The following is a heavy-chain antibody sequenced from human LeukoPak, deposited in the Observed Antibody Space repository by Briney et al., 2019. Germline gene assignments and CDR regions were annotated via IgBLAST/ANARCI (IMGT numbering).Heavy chain of an antibody. D-gene: IGHD3-16*01. V-gene: IGHV5-51*01. Sequence: KCGESPKISCKGSGYSFTNYWIAWVRQLPGEGLEWMGIIYPDDSDTRYSPSFQGQVTISADKSISTAYLQWSSLKASDTAMYYCARIWLRAFDIWGQGTMVTVSS. CDR1: GYSFTNYW. CDR2: IYPDDSDT. J-gene: IGHJ3*02. CDR3: ARIWLRAFDI.